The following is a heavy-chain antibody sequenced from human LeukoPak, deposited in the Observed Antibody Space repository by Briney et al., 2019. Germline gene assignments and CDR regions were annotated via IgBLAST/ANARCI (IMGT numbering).Heavy chain of an antibody. CDR3: ARVYLGIYYDGSPSPFDY. CDR2: ISGYNGNT. D-gene: IGHD3-22*01. CDR1: GYTFTSNY. Sequence: GASVKVSCKASGYTFTSNYIHWVRQAPGQGLEWMGWISGYNGNTKSSQSLQDRVIMTTDTSTRTAYMELRSLRPDDTAVYYCARVYLGIYYDGSPSPFDYWGQGTLVTVSS. J-gene: IGHJ4*02. V-gene: IGHV1-18*04.